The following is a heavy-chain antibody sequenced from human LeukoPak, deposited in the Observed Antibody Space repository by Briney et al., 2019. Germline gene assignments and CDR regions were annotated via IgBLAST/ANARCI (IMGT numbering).Heavy chain of an antibody. CDR3: AKDLSDYGDRRPPSWIAP. D-gene: IGHD4-17*01. V-gene: IGHV3-33*06. CDR1: GFTFSSYG. Sequence: GGSLRLSCAASGFTFSSYGMHWVRQAPGKGLEWVAVIWYDGSNKLYADSVKGRFTISRDNSKNTVYLQINSLRAEDTAVYYCAKDLSDYGDRRPPSWIAPWGPGTLVTVSS. CDR2: IWYDGSNK. J-gene: IGHJ5*02.